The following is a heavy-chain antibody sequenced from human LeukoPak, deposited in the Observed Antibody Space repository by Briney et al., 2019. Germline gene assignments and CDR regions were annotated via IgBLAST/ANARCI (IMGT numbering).Heavy chain of an antibody. D-gene: IGHD4-17*01. CDR2: IYYSGST. J-gene: IGHJ3*02. Sequence: SETLTLTCTVSGGSISSSSYYWGWIRQPPGKGLEWIGSIYYSGSTYYNPSLKSRVTISVDTSKNQFSLKLSSVTAADTAVYYCARGNYGALGTFDMWGQGTMVTVSS. CDR1: GGSISSSSYY. CDR3: ARGNYGALGTFDM. V-gene: IGHV4-39*01.